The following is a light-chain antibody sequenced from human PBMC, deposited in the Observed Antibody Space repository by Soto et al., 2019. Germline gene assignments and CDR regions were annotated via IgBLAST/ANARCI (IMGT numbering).Light chain of an antibody. J-gene: IGKJ1*01. CDR1: QGISNY. CDR2: AAS. V-gene: IGKV1-27*01. CDR3: QKYNSPPRT. Sequence: DIQMTQSPPSLSASVGDRVTITFRASQGISNYLAWYQQKPGELPKLVIYAASIFQTGVPSRFSGSGSGTDFSLTISSLQPEDVATYFCQKYNSPPRTFGQGTKVDIK.